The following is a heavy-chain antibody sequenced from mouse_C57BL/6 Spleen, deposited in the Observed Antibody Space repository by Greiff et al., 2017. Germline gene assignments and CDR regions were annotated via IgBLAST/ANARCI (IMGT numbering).Heavy chain of an antibody. CDR3: ATGYGSSPAWFAY. CDR1: GYAFSSSW. CDR2: IYPGDGDT. J-gene: IGHJ3*01. D-gene: IGHD1-1*01. Sequence: QVQLQQSGPELVKPGASVKISCKASGYAFSSSWMNWVKQRPGKGLEWIGRIYPGDGDTNYNGKFTGKATLTADKSSSTAYMQLSSLTSEDSAVYFCATGYGSSPAWFAYWGQGTLVTVSA. V-gene: IGHV1-82*01.